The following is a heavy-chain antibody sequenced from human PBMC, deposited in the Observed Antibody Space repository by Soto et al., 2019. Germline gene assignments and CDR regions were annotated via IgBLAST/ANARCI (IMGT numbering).Heavy chain of an antibody. CDR3: GRLEGLATISYYFDY. CDR2: IYYSGST. D-gene: IGHD3-9*01. V-gene: IGHV4-31*03. Sequence: TSETLSLTCTVSGGSISSGGYYWSWIRQHPGKGLEWIGYIYYSGSTYYNPSLESRVTISVDTSKNQFSLKLMSLSAADTAVYYCGRLEGLATISYYFDYWGQGALVTVSS. J-gene: IGHJ4*02. CDR1: GGSISSGGYY.